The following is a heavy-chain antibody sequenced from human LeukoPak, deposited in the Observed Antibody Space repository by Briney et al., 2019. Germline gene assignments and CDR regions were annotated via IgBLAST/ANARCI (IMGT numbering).Heavy chain of an antibody. CDR3: ARGFVVQSPVRITMVRGVYAFDI. CDR1: GGSFSGYY. Sequence: SETLSLTCAVYGGSFSGYYWSWIRQPPGKGLEWIGEINHSGSTNYNPSLKSRVTISVDTSKNQFSLKLSSVTAADTAVCYCARGFVVQSPVRITMVRGVYAFDIWGQGTMVTVSS. D-gene: IGHD3-10*01. V-gene: IGHV4-34*01. CDR2: INHSGST. J-gene: IGHJ3*02.